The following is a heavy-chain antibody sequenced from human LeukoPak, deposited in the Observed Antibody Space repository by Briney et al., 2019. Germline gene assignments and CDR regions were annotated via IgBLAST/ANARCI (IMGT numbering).Heavy chain of an antibody. V-gene: IGHV3-23*01. CDR1: GFTFSSYG. CDR2: ISGSGGNT. Sequence: SGGSLRLSCAASGFTFSSYGMHWVRQAPGKGLEWVSSISGSGGNTYYADSVKGRFTISRDYSKNTLYLQMNSLRTEETAVYYCAKGPAMVRGTFDPWGQGTLVTVSS. D-gene: IGHD3-10*01. CDR3: AKGPAMVRGTFDP. J-gene: IGHJ5*02.